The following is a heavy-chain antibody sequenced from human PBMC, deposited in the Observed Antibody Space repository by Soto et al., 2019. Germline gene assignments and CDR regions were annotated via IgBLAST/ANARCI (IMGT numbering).Heavy chain of an antibody. D-gene: IGHD6-13*01. V-gene: IGHV1-18*01. CDR2: INTYNGNT. CDR1: GYTFTNYG. J-gene: IGHJ4*02. CDR3: ARGSSPVDFDY. Sequence: QVQLVQSGAEVKKPGASVQVSCKASGYTFTNYGINWVRQAPGQGLEWMGWINTYNGNTNFAQRLQGRVTMTTEASTSTAYMELRSLRSDAPAVYYCARGSSPVDFDYWGQGTLVTVSS.